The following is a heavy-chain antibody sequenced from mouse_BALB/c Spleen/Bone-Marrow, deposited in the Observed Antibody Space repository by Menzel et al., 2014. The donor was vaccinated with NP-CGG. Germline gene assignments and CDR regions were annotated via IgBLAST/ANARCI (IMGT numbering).Heavy chain of an antibody. J-gene: IGHJ4*01. Sequence: EVQLQQSGAELVKPGASVKLSCTASGFNIKDTYMHWVKQRPEQDLEWIGRIDPANGNTKYDPKFQCKATITADTSSNTPYLQLSSLTSEDTAVYYCARSYYAMDYWGQGTSVTVSS. D-gene: IGHD1-1*01. V-gene: IGHV14-3*02. CDR1: GFNIKDTY. CDR2: IDPANGNT. CDR3: ARSYYAMDY.